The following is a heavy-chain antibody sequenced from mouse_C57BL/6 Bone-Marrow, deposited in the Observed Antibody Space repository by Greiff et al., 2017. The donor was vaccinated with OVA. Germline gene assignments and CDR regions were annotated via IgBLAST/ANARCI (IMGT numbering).Heavy chain of an antibody. CDR2: IYPGNSDT. CDR3: TQGEYDGSGAY. D-gene: IGHD1-1*01. V-gene: IGHV1-5*01. CDR1: GYTFTSYW. J-gene: IGHJ3*01. Sequence: EVQLQQSGTVLARPGASVKMSCKTSGYTFTSYWMHWVKQRPGQGLEWIGAIYPGNSDTSYNQKFKGKAKLTAVTSASTAYMELSGLTNEDSAVYYCTQGEYDGSGAYWGQGTLVTVSA.